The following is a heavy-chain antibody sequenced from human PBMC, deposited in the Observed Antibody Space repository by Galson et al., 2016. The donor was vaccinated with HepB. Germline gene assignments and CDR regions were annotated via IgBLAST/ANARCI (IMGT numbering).Heavy chain of an antibody. CDR1: GYSFNTFW. Sequence: QSGAEVKKPGESLKISCKGSGYSFNTFWIGWVRQMPGKGLEWMGIIYPADYDTKYSPSFQGQVTISADKSTTTAYLELSDLRASDTAMYYCARQLDFSSAVGWFDSWGQGTLVIVSS. V-gene: IGHV5-51*01. D-gene: IGHD2-2*01. CDR2: IYPADYDT. CDR3: ARQLDFSSAVGWFDS. J-gene: IGHJ5*01.